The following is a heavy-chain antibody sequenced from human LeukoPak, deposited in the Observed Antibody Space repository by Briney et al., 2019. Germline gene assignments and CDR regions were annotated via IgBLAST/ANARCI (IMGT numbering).Heavy chain of an antibody. CDR2: ISWNSGSI. Sequence: GGSLRLSCAASGFTFDDYAMHWVRQAPGKGLEWVSGISWNSGSIGYADSVKGRFTISRDNAKNSPYLQMNSLRADDTAVYYCARFAAGGSYYYYMDVWGKGTTVTVSS. J-gene: IGHJ6*03. V-gene: IGHV3-9*01. CDR3: ARFAAGGSYYYYMDV. CDR1: GFTFDDYA. D-gene: IGHD3-10*01.